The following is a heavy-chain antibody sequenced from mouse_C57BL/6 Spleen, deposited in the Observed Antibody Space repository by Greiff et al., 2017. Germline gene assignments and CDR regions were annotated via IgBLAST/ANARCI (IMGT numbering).Heavy chain of an antibody. Sequence: QVQLQQSGAELVKPGASVKLSCKASGYTFTSYWMHWVKQRPGQGLEWIGMIHPNSGSTNYNEKFKSKATLTVDKSSSTAYMQLSSLTSEDSAVYYCARRTDYDYDWFAYWGQGTLVTVSA. D-gene: IGHD2-4*01. CDR2: IHPNSGST. V-gene: IGHV1-64*01. CDR1: GYTFTSYW. J-gene: IGHJ3*01. CDR3: ARRTDYDYDWFAY.